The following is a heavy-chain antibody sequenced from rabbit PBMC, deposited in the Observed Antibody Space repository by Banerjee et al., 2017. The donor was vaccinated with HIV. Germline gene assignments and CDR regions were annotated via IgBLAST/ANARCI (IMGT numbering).Heavy chain of an antibody. CDR1: GFPFSNKVV. J-gene: IGHJ3*01. D-gene: IGHD4-1*01. Sequence: QEQLVESGGGLVKPEGSLNLSCTASGFPFSNKVVMCWVRQAPGKGLEWIACINVITGKAVYATWAKGRFTFTRTSSTTVTLQMTSLTAADTATYFCVRDLDGVIGWNFGWWGQGTLVTVS. CDR3: VRDLDGVIGWNFGW. CDR2: INVITGKA. V-gene: IGHV1S45*01.